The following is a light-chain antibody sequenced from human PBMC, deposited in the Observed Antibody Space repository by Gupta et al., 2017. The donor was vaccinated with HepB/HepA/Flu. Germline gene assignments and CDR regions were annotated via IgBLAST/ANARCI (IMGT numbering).Light chain of an antibody. J-gene: IGLJ2*01. V-gene: IGLV2-14*03. CDR2: DVN. CDR1: SRDVGAYDA. CDR3: SSFSRTSTLVV. Sequence: QSALTQPASVSGSLGPSITISCTGTSRDVGAYDAVSWYQQYPGKAPKLLIHDVNSRPSGVSNRFSGSKSGNTASLTISGLQAEDETDYYCSSFSRTSTLVVFGGGTKLTVL.